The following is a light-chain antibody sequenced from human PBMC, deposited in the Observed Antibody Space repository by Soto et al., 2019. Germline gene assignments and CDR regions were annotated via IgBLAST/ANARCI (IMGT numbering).Light chain of an antibody. Sequence: AIRMTQSPSSLSASTGDRVTITCRASQGISSYLAWYQQKPGKAPKLLIYAASTLQSGVPSRFSGSGSGTYFTLTISCLQSEDFATYYCQQYYSYPLTFGGGTKVDIK. J-gene: IGKJ4*01. CDR3: QQYYSYPLT. V-gene: IGKV1-8*01. CDR1: QGISSY. CDR2: AAS.